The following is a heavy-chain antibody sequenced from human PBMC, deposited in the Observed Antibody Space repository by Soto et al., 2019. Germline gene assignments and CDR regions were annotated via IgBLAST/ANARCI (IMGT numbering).Heavy chain of an antibody. CDR2: ISYDGTNK. Sequence: QVQLVESGGGEVQPGRSLTISCAASGFTFSTYGMHWVRQTPGKGLEWVAVISYDGTNKFYSDSVKGRFTISRDNFKNTLTLQMNSLRDDDTAVYSCAKDLQSYGDYDYY. D-gene: IGHD2-21*01. J-gene: IGHJ6*03. CDR1: GFTFSTYG. V-gene: IGHV3-30*18. CDR3: AKDLQSYGDYDYY.